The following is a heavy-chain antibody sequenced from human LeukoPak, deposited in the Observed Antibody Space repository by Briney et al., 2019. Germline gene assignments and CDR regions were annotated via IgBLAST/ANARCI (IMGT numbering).Heavy chain of an antibody. J-gene: IGHJ4*02. CDR3: ARVYGITMVRGGANYDY. Sequence: SVKVSCKASGGTFSSYAISWVRQAPGQGLEWMGRIIPILGIANYAQKFQGRVTITADKSTSAAYMELSSLRSEDTAVYYCARVYGITMVRGGANYDYWGQGTLVTVSS. V-gene: IGHV1-69*04. CDR1: GGTFSSYA. D-gene: IGHD3-10*01. CDR2: IIPILGIA.